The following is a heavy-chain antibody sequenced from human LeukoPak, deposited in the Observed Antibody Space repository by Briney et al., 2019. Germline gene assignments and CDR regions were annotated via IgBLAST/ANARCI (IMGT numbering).Heavy chain of an antibody. D-gene: IGHD1-26*01. CDR3: ARLRRVGATAFDY. CDR2: IYYSGST. V-gene: IGHV4-59*08. Sequence: KASETLSLTCTVSGGSISSYYWSWIRQPPGKGLEWIGYIYYSGSTNYNPSLKSRVTISVDTSKNQFSLKLSSVTAADTAVYYCARLRRVGATAFDYWGQGTLVTVSS. CDR1: GGSISSYY. J-gene: IGHJ4*02.